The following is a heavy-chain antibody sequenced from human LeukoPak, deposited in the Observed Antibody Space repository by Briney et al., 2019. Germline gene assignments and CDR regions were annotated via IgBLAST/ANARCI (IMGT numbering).Heavy chain of an antibody. V-gene: IGHV3-48*01. Sequence: PGGSLRLSCAASGFTFSSYNMNWVRQAPGKGLEWVSYISSSSSTIYYADSVKGRFTISRDNAKNSLYLQMNSLRAEDTAVYYCARDYCDFWSGYCHYYYYYMDVWGKGATVTVSS. CDR1: GFTFSSYN. J-gene: IGHJ6*03. CDR2: ISSSSSTI. D-gene: IGHD3-3*01. CDR3: ARDYCDFWSGYCHYYYYYMDV.